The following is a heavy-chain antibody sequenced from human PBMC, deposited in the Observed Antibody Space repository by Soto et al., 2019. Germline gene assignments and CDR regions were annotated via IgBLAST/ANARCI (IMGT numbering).Heavy chain of an antibody. Sequence: SETLSLTCTVSGGSISSGTFYWSWFRQHPGKGLEWIGYIYYTGNTYYNPSLKSRLTISVDTSKNQFSLTLSSVTAADTAVYYCARVGRVSNGGYLDHWGQGTLVTVSS. V-gene: IGHV4-31*03. CDR3: ARVGRVSNGGYLDH. D-gene: IGHD3-22*01. CDR2: IYYTGNT. J-gene: IGHJ4*02. CDR1: GGSISSGTFY.